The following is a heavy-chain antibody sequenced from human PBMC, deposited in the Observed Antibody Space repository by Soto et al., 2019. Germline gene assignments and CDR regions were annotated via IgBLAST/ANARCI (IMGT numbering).Heavy chain of an antibody. CDR2: VDNTGGRT. D-gene: IGHD3-10*01. V-gene: IGHV3-23*01. CDR1: GFTFSNYA. J-gene: IGHJ4*02. Sequence: EVQLLESGGGLVQPGGSLRLSCAASGFTFSNYALSWVRQAPGKGLEWVSTVDNTGGRTSYADSVKGRFTISRDSSKNTLYLQMSSLRAEDTAVYYCQSGGLISNSHFDYWGQGTLVTVSS. CDR3: QSGGLISNSHFDY.